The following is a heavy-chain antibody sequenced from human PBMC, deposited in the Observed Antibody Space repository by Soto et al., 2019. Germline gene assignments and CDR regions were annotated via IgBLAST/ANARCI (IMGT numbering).Heavy chain of an antibody. D-gene: IGHD2-2*01. CDR1: GGTFSSYA. V-gene: IGHV1-69*14. J-gene: IGHJ4*02. CDR2: IIPIFGTA. Sequence: QVQLVQSGAEVKKPGSSVKVSCKASGGTFSSYAISWVRQAPGQGLEWMGGIIPIFGTANYAQKFQGRVTIXXDXSTXTAYMELSSLRSEDTAVYYCARGLRLSTAAANFDYWGQGTLVTVSS. CDR3: ARGLRLSTAAANFDY.